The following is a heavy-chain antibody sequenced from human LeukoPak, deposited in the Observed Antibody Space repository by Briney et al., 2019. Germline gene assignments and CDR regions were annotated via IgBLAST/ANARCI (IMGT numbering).Heavy chain of an antibody. D-gene: IGHD5/OR15-5a*01. CDR3: AKVASTIGTYYFDY. CDR1: GFTFSSYA. Sequence: PGGSLRLSCAASGFTFSSYAMNWVRQAPGKGLEWVSAISGSGGNTYYADSVKGRFTISRDKSKNTLYLQMNSLRAEDTAVYYCAKVASTIGTYYFDYWGQGTLVTVSS. V-gene: IGHV3-23*01. CDR2: ISGSGGNT. J-gene: IGHJ4*02.